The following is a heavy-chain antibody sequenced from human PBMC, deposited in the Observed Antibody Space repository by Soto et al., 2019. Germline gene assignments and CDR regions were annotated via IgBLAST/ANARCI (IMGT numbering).Heavy chain of an antibody. J-gene: IGHJ5*02. Sequence: PSETLSLTCTVSGGSISSYYWSWIRQPPGKGLEWIGYIYYSGSTNYNPSLKSRVTISVDTSKNQFSLKLSSVTAADTAVYYCARAITMVRGAINWFDPWGQGTLVTVSS. CDR3: ARAITMVRGAINWFDP. CDR2: IYYSGST. D-gene: IGHD3-10*01. CDR1: GGSISSYY. V-gene: IGHV4-59*01.